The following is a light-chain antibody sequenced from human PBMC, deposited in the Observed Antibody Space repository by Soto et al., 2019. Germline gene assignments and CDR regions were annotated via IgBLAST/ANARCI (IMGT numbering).Light chain of an antibody. Sequence: DTVWTQSPGTLSLSPGERATLSCRASQSVSSTYSSWYQQKPDQAPSLLIYSTSSRATGIPDRFSGSGSGTDFTLTISRLEPEDFAVYYCQQYSVSPTLYTFGQGTKLEIK. J-gene: IGKJ2*01. CDR3: QQYSVSPTLYT. CDR1: QSVSSTY. V-gene: IGKV3-20*01. CDR2: STS.